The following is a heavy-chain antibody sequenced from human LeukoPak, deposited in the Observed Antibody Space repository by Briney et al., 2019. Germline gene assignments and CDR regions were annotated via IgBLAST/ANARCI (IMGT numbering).Heavy chain of an antibody. J-gene: IGHJ4*02. CDR3: ARWWGYYDSGGYYGGFDY. CDR1: NYSISSGYY. V-gene: IGHV4-38-2*02. Sequence: SETLSLTCTVSNYSISSGYYWGWIRQPPGKGLEWIGSIYHSGSTYYNPSLKSRVTISVDTSKNQFSLKLSSVTAADTAVYYCARWWGYYDSGGYYGGFDYWGQGTLVTVSS. D-gene: IGHD3-22*01. CDR2: IYHSGST.